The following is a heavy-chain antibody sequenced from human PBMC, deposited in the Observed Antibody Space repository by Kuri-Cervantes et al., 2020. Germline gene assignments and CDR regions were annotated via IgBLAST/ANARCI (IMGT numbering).Heavy chain of an antibody. V-gene: IGHV3-23*01. CDR2: INGNVATT. CDR3: AKDRSSGFGEPDY. CDR1: GFTFSNFA. Sequence: GESLKISCTTSGFTFSNFAMSWVRQAPGKGLEWVSAINGNVATTHYTDSVKGRFTISRDNSKNTLSLQMNSLRAEDTAVYYCAKDRSSGFGEPDYWGQGILVTVSS. J-gene: IGHJ4*02. D-gene: IGHD3-10*01.